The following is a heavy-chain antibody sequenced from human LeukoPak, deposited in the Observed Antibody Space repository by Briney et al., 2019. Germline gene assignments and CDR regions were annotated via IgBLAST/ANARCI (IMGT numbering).Heavy chain of an antibody. Sequence: SQTLSLTCTVSGGSISSGSYYWSWIRQPAGTGLEWIGRIYTSGSTNYNPSLKSRVTISVDTSKNQFSLKLSSVTAADTAVYYCARDSSGQTTGYYYYYMDVWGKGTTVTISS. J-gene: IGHJ6*03. CDR2: IYTSGST. D-gene: IGHD6-19*01. V-gene: IGHV4-61*02. CDR3: ARDSSGQTTGYYYYYMDV. CDR1: GGSISSGSYY.